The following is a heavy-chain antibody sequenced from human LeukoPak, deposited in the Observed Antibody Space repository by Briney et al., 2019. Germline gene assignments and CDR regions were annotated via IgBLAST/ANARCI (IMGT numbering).Heavy chain of an antibody. D-gene: IGHD3-3*01. CDR1: GFTFSSYG. V-gene: IGHV3-23*01. CDR2: ISGSGGST. J-gene: IGHJ4*02. CDR3: ARDGYDFPYYFDY. Sequence: GSLRLSCAASGFTFSSYGMSWVRQAPGKGLEWVSAISGSGGSTYYADSVKGRFTISRDNSKNTLYLQMNSLRAEDTAVYYCARDGYDFPYYFDYWGQGTLVTVSS.